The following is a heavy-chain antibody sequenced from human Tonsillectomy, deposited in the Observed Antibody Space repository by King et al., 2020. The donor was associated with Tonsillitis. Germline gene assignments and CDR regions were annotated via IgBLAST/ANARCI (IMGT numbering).Heavy chain of an antibody. CDR2: ISYDGSDK. V-gene: IGHV3-33*05. CDR3: ARSYYDSVAHSNGMYV. D-gene: IGHD3-22*01. Sequence: VQLVESGGGVVQPGRSLRLSCAASGFTFISYGIHWVRQAPGKGLEWVAVISYDGSDKYYADSVKGRFNISRDNSKNTLYLQMNSLRAEDTAVYYCARSYYDSVAHSNGMYVCGHGATVTVSS. CDR1: GFTFISYG. J-gene: IGHJ6*02.